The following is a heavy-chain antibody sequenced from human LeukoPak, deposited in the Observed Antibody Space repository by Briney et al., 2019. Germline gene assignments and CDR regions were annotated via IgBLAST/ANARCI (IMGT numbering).Heavy chain of an antibody. CDR1: GGSISSSSYY. V-gene: IGHV4-39*01. J-gene: IGHJ4*02. Sequence: PSETLSLTCTVSGGSISSSSYYWGWIRQPPGKGLEWIGSIYYSGSTYYNPSLKSRVTISVDTSKNQFSLKLSSVTAADTAEYYCASRYSSSWYAGDYWGQGTLVTVSS. D-gene: IGHD6-13*01. CDR2: IYYSGST. CDR3: ASRYSSSWYAGDY.